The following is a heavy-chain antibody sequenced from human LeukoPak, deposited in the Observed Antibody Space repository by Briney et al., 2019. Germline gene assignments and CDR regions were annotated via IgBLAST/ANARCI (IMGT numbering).Heavy chain of an antibody. D-gene: IGHD6-13*01. V-gene: IGHV4-38-2*02. CDR1: GYSISSGYY. J-gene: IGHJ2*01. CDR2: IYHSGST. CDR3: ARGGQADSSRNYWYFDL. Sequence: SETLSLTCTVSGYSISSGYYWGWIRQPPGKGLEWIGSIYHSGSTYYNPSLKSRVTISVDTSKNQFSLKLSSVTAADTAVYYCARGGQADSSRNYWYFDLWGRGTLVTVSS.